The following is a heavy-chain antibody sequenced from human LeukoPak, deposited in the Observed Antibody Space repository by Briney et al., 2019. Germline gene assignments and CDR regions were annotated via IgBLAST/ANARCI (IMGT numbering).Heavy chain of an antibody. J-gene: IGHJ6*03. D-gene: IGHD1-26*01. CDR3: ARGVSGAYYYYYMDV. Sequence: ASVKVSCKASGYTFADYYMQWVRQAPGEGLEWVGWINPNSGGTNYAQKFQGRVTMTRDTSISTAYMELSSLRSDDSAVYYCARGVSGAYYYYYMDVWGKGTTVTVSS. V-gene: IGHV1-2*02. CDR1: GYTFADYY. CDR2: INPNSGGT.